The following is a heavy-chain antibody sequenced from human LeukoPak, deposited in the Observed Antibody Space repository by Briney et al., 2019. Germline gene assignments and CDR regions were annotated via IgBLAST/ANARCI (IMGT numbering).Heavy chain of an antibody. CDR2: ISAYDGNT. D-gene: IGHD2-2*01. J-gene: IGHJ6*02. CDR3: ARDCSSTSCYDHYYYYGMDV. CDR1: GYTFTSYG. Sequence: ASVKVSCKASGYTFTSYGISWVRQAPGQGLEWMGWISAYDGNTNYAQKLQGRVTMTTDTSTSTAYVELRSLRSDDTAVYYCARDCSSTSCYDHYYYYGMDVWGQGTTVTVSS. V-gene: IGHV1-18*01.